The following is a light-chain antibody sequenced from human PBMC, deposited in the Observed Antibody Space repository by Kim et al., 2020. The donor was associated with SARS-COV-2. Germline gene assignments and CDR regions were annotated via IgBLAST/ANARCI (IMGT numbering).Light chain of an antibody. Sequence: GQSVTISCTGTSGDVGDYNHVSWYQQHPGKAPQVIIYSVTNRPSAVPDRFSGSRSGNTASLTISGLQAEDEADYYCCSYAGRYTWIFGGGTKVTVL. V-gene: IGLV2-11*03. J-gene: IGLJ2*01. CDR1: SGDVGDYNH. CDR3: CSYAGRYTWI. CDR2: SVT.